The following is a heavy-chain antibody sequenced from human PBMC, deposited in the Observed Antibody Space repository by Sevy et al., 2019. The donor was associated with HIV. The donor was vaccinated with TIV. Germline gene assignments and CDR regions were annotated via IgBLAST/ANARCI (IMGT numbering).Heavy chain of an antibody. CDR2: IWYDGSNK. J-gene: IGHJ4*02. V-gene: IGHV3-33*01. Sequence: GGSLRLSCAASGFTFSSYGMHWVRQAPGKGLEWVAVIWYDGSNKYYADSVKGRFTISRDNSKNTLYLQMNSLRAEDTAVYYCAGDLAYDSSGPIGYWGQGTLVTVSS. CDR1: GFTFSSYG. CDR3: AGDLAYDSSGPIGY. D-gene: IGHD3-22*01.